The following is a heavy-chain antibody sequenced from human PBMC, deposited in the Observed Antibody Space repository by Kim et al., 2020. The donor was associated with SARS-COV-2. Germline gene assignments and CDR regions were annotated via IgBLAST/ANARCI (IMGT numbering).Heavy chain of an antibody. CDR3: ARVAGISDAFDI. V-gene: IGHV4-34*01. Sequence: NDNPSLKSRVTISVDTSKNQFSLKLSSVTAADTAVYYCARVAGISDAFDIWGQGTMVTVSS. J-gene: IGHJ3*02.